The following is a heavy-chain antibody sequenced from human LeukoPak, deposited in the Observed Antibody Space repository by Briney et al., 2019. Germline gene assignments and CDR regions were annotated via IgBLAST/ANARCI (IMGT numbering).Heavy chain of an antibody. CDR1: GFTFSSYS. D-gene: IGHD3-3*01. Sequence: GGCLRLSCAASGFTFSSYSMNWVRQAPGKWLEWVSSISSRGTYIYYADSVKGRFTISRDNAKNSLYLQMNSLRAEDTAVYYCARASADFGVAFDYWGQRTLVTVSS. V-gene: IGHV3-21*01. CDR3: ARASADFGVAFDY. CDR2: ISSRGTYI. J-gene: IGHJ4*02.